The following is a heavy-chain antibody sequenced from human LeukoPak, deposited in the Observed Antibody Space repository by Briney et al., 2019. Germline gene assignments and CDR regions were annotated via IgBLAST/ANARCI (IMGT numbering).Heavy chain of an antibody. D-gene: IGHD2-15*01. V-gene: IGHV1-69*05. CDR3: ARGTVAGAQAYYFDY. CDR2: IIPIFGTA. Sequence: GASVKVSCKASGGTFSSYAISWVRQAPGQGLERMGGIIPIFGTANYAQKFQGRVTITTDESTTTAYMELSSLRSEDTAVYYCARGTVAGAQAYYFDYWGQGTLVTVSS. CDR1: GGTFSSYA. J-gene: IGHJ4*02.